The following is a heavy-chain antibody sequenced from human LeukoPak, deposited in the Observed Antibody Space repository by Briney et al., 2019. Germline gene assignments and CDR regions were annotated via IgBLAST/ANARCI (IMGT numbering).Heavy chain of an antibody. Sequence: SETLSLTCTVSGGSISSYYWSWIRQPPGKGLEWIGYIYYSGSTYYNPSLKSRVTISVDTSKNQFSLKLTSVTAADTAVYYCARGGCSGGSCYYFDYWGQGTLVTVSS. CDR2: IYYSGST. J-gene: IGHJ4*02. CDR3: ARGGCSGGSCYYFDY. V-gene: IGHV4-59*08. CDR1: GGSISSYY. D-gene: IGHD2-15*01.